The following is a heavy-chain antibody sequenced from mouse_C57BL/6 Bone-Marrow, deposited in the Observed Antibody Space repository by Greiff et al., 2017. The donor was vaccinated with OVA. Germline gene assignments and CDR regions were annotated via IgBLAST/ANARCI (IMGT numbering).Heavy chain of an antibody. CDR3: ARWTGTVFAY. CDR2: IYPGDGDT. J-gene: IGHJ3*01. CDR1: GYAFSSSW. D-gene: IGHD4-1*01. V-gene: IGHV1-82*01. Sequence: VQRVESGPELVKPGASVKISCKASGYAFSSSWMNWVKQRPGKGLEWIGRIYPGDGDTNYNGKFKGKATLTADKSSSTAYMQLSSLTSEDSAVYFCARWTGTVFAYWGQGTLVTVSA.